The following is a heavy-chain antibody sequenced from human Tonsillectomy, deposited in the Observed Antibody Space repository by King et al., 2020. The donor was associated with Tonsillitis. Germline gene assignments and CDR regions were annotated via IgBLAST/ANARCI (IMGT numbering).Heavy chain of an antibody. Sequence: QLVQSGAEVKKPGASVKVSCKASGYTFTSYYMNWVRQAPGQGLEWMGIIKPSGGSTSYAQKFQGGVSMTRDTSTNTVYLELSSLRSEDTAVYYCARRGELLWVGELFYYFDYWGQGTLVTVSS. D-gene: IGHD3-10*01. J-gene: IGHJ4*02. CDR2: IKPSGGST. V-gene: IGHV1-46*01. CDR1: GYTFTSYY. CDR3: ARRGELLWVGELFYYFDY.